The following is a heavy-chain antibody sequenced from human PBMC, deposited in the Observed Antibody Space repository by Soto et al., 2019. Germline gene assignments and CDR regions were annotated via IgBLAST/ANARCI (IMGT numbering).Heavy chain of an antibody. CDR2: INPKTAAT. D-gene: IGHD1-26*01. CDR1: GYSFSDYF. J-gene: IGHJ6*02. CDR3: ARIKWGLNYYNGMDV. Sequence: ASVKVSCKPSGYSFSDYFIQWVRQAPGQGLEWVAWINPKTAATNYAKKFQGRVSLTWDTSSTTAYMELTRLRPDDTAVFYCARIKWGLNYYNGMDVWGQGTTVTVSS. V-gene: IGHV1-2*02.